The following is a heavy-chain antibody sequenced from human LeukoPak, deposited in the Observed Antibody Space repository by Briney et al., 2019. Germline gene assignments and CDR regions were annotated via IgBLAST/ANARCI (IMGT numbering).Heavy chain of an antibody. V-gene: IGHV3-7*01. D-gene: IGHD6-19*01. CDR1: GFTFSSYW. CDR2: IKQDGSEK. CDR3: ARDLPAGYSSGWYHDY. Sequence: PGGSLRLSCAASGFTFSSYWMSWVRQAPGKGLEWVANIKQDGSEKYYVDSVKGRFTISRDNAKNSLYLQMNSLRAEDTAVYYCARDLPAGYSSGWYHDYWGQGTLVTVSS. J-gene: IGHJ4*02.